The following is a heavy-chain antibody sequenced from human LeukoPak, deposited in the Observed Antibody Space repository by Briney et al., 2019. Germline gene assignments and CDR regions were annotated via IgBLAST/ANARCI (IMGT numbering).Heavy chain of an antibody. CDR2: IKQDGSEK. J-gene: IGHJ4*02. V-gene: IGHV3-7*01. CDR1: GFTFSRYR. Sequence: AGGSLRLSCAASGFTFSRYRMNWVRQAPGKGLEWVANIKQDGSEKYYVDSVKGRLTISRDNAKNSLFLQMNSLRAEDTAVYYCARDTRTFDYWGQGILVTVSS. CDR3: ARDTRTFDY. D-gene: IGHD1-26*01.